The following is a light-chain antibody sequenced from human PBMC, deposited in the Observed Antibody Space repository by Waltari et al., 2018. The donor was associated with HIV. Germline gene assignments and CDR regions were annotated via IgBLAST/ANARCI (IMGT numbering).Light chain of an antibody. V-gene: IGLV1-40*01. CDR3: QSFDSSLNAYV. J-gene: IGLJ1*01. CDR1: SSNIGANFD. CDR2: ANS. Sequence: QSVLTQAPSVSGAPGQRVTISCTGSSSNIGANFDVHWYQLLPGSSPNLLIFANSTRPSGVPDRFSGSQSGTSASLAITGLHPEDEAEYYCQSFDSSLNAYVFGTGTTVIVL.